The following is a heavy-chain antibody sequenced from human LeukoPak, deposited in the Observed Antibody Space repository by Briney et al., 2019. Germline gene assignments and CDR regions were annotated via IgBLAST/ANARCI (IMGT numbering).Heavy chain of an antibody. V-gene: IGHV4-38-2*02. CDR2: IYHSGST. CDR1: GYSISSGYY. D-gene: IGHD6-13*01. CDR3: ARQMYSSSWSFDY. Sequence: SETLSLTCTVSGYSISSGYYWGWIRQPPGKGLEWIGSIYHSGSTYYNPSLKSRVTISVDTSKNQFSLKLSSVTAADTAVYYCARQMYSSSWSFDYWGQGTLVTVSS. J-gene: IGHJ4*02.